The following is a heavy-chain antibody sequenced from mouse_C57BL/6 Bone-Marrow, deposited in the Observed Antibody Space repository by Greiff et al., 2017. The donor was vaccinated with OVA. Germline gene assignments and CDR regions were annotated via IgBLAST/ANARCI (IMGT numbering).Heavy chain of an antibody. D-gene: IGHD1-1*01. CDR1: GFTFSSYA. Sequence: EVKLVESGGGLVKPGGSLKLSCAASGFTFSSYAMSWVRQTPEQRLEWVATISDGGSYTYYPDNVKGRFTISRDNAKNNLYLQMSHLKSEDTAMYYCAILLRDYWGQGTTLTVSS. J-gene: IGHJ2*01. CDR3: AILLRDY. V-gene: IGHV5-4*03. CDR2: ISDGGSYT.